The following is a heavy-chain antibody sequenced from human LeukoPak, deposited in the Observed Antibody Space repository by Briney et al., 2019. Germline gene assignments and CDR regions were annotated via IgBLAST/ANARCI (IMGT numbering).Heavy chain of an antibody. V-gene: IGHV4-34*01. CDR3: ARRYDFWSGYYSFGAGAYYFDY. J-gene: IGHJ4*02. Sequence: SETLSLTCAVYGGSFSGYCWSWIRQPPGKGLEWIGEINHSGSTNYNPSLKSRVTISVDTSKNQFSLKLSSVTAADTAVYYCARRYDFWSGYYSFGAGAYYFDYWGQGTLVTVSS. CDR2: INHSGST. D-gene: IGHD3-3*01. CDR1: GGSFSGYC.